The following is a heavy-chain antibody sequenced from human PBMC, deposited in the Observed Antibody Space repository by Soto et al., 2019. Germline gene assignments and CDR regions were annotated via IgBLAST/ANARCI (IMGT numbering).Heavy chain of an antibody. CDR1: GGSISSGGYS. CDR2: IYHSGST. J-gene: IGHJ5*02. Sequence: SETLSLTCAVSGGSISSGGYSWSWIRQPPGKGLEWIGYIYHSGSTYYNLSLKSRVTISVDRSKNQFSLKLSSVTVADTAVYYCARVPGPWGQGTLVTVSS. V-gene: IGHV4-30-2*01. CDR3: ARVPGP.